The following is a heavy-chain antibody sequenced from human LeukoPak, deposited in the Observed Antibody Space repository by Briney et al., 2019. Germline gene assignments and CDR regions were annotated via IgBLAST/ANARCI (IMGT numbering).Heavy chain of an antibody. J-gene: IGHJ6*03. CDR1: GYSISSGYY. V-gene: IGHV4-4*07. D-gene: IGHD6-13*01. Sequence: SETLSLTCTVSGYSISSGYYWSWIRQPAGKGLEWIGRIYTSGSTNYNPSLKSRVTMSVDTSKNQFSLKLSSVTAADTAVYYCARGGYSSSWSGVGREADYYYMDVWGKGTTVTVSS. CDR3: ARGGYSSSWSGVGREADYYYMDV. CDR2: IYTSGST.